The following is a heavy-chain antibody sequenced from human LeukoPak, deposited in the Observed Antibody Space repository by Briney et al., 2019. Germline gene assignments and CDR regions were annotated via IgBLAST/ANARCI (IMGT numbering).Heavy chain of an antibody. D-gene: IGHD5-12*01. J-gene: IGHJ4*02. CDR1: GYTFTSYG. CDR2: TYPGDANT. CDR3: ARQYSGYDYLDY. Sequence: GDSWKISGKGSGYTFTSYGIGWVGQLPGKGLDGLGITYPGDANTRNSTSFQGQVTISADKSISTAYLQWSSLKASDTAMYYCARQYSGYDYLDYWGQGTLVTVSS. V-gene: IGHV5-51*01.